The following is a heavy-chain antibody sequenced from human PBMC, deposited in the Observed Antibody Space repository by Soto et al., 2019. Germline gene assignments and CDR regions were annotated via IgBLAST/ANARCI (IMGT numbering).Heavy chain of an antibody. CDR2: IIPIFGTA. J-gene: IGHJ6*02. Sequence: SVKVSCKASGGTFSSYAISWVRQAPGQGLEWMGGIIPIFGTANYAQKFQGRVTITADESTSTAYMELSSLRSEDTAVYYCARGSRWRMTTVTREDYYYGMDVWGQGTTVTVSS. CDR1: GGTFSSYA. CDR3: ARGSRWRMTTVTREDYYYGMDV. V-gene: IGHV1-69*13. D-gene: IGHD4-4*01.